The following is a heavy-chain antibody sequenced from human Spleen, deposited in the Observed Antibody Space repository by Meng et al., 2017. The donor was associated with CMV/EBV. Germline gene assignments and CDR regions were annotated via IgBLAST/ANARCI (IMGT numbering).Heavy chain of an antibody. CDR2: ISAYNGNT. D-gene: IGHD6-13*01. V-gene: IGHV1-18*01. J-gene: IGHJ1*01. CDR3: ARDQQLIPAEYFQH. Sequence: QVQLVQSGAEVKKPGASVKVSCKASGYTFTSYDINWVRQATGQGLEWMGWISAYNGNTIYAQKLQGRVTMTTDASTNTAYLELRSLRSDDTAVYYCARDQQLIPAEYFQHWGPGTLVTVSS. CDR1: GYTFTSYD.